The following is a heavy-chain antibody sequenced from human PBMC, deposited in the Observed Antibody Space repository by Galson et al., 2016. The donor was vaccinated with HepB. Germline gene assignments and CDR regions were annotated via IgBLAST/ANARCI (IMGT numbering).Heavy chain of an antibody. J-gene: IGHJ2*01. V-gene: IGHV3-30*04. CDR1: GFTFSHCP. CDR3: ARGNGGTFDL. D-gene: IGHD2-15*01. Sequence: SLRLSCAGSGFTFSHCPIYWVRQAPGKGLEWVAVISYDGSTTFYADSVKGRFTISRDNVKNSLFLQMDSLRDEDTAVYYCARGNGGTFDLWGRGTLVTVSS. CDR2: ISYDGSTT.